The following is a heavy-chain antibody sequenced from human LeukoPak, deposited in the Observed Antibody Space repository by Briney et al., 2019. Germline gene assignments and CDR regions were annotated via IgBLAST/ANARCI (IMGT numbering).Heavy chain of an antibody. Sequence: LTGGSLRLSCVGSGFVFSKYAVHWVRQAPGKGLEWVAVVSYDGDFKLYGDSVKGRFTISRDNPQNMLFLQMNDLRPQDAATYFCARDPYSHDSSGFSYFLQYWGQGTVVTVSS. CDR2: VSYDGDFK. D-gene: IGHD6-19*01. V-gene: IGHV3-30-3*01. CDR3: ARDPYSHDSSGFSYFLQY. CDR1: GFVFSKYA. J-gene: IGHJ4*02.